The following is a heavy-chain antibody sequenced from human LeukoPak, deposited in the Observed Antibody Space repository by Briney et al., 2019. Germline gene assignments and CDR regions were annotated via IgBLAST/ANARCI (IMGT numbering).Heavy chain of an antibody. Sequence: GGSLRLSCAASGFTFRSYGMTWVRQAPVKGLEWVSVIGGSGGSTNYADAVKGRFTISKDTSKNTLYLQMNSLRAEDTAVYYCARGWYIDYWGQGTLVTVSS. CDR1: GFTFRSYG. J-gene: IGHJ4*02. CDR3: ARGWYIDY. CDR2: IGGSGGST. V-gene: IGHV3-23*01. D-gene: IGHD6-19*01.